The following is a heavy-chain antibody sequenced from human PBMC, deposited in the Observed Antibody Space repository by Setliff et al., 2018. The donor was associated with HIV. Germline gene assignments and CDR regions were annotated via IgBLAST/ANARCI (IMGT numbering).Heavy chain of an antibody. CDR3: AKIDPGKYWSSDY. CDR1: GDSSSSYY. D-gene: IGHD2-8*02. J-gene: IGHJ4*02. Sequence: PSETLSLTCTVSGDSSSSYYCNWIRQPAGKGLEWIGRIYGTGSTTYNPSLESRVTMSVDRSNNQFSLELTSVTAADTAVYYCAKIDPGKYWSSDYWGPGTLVTVSS. CDR2: IYGTGST. V-gene: IGHV4-4*07.